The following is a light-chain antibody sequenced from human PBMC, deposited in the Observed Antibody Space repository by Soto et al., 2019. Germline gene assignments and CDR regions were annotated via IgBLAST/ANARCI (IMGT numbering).Light chain of an antibody. Sequence: QSALTQPASVSGSPGQSINISCNGTSSDVGGYNYVSWYQQHPGKAPKLMIYEVSNRPSGVSNRFSGSKSGNTASLTISGLQAEDEADYYCSSYTSSSTEVFGTGTKLTVL. CDR1: SSDVGGYNY. CDR3: SSYTSSSTEV. V-gene: IGLV2-14*01. J-gene: IGLJ1*01. CDR2: EVS.